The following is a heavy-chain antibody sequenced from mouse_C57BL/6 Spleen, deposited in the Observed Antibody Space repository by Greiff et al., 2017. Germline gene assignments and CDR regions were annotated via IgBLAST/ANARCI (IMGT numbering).Heavy chain of an antibody. CDR3: AYGDSYDYYALDD. J-gene: IGHJ4*01. CDR2: IDPATGNT. V-gene: IGHV14-3*01. D-gene: IGHD1-1*01. CDR1: GFNIKNNY. Sequence: EVQLQQSVAELVRPGASVKLSCKASGFNIKNNYMHWVKQRPEQGLEWIGRIDPATGNTKYDPKFKGKATITADTSSNTAYLQLSSLTSEDTAVYYCAYGDSYDYYALDDWGQGTPVTVSS.